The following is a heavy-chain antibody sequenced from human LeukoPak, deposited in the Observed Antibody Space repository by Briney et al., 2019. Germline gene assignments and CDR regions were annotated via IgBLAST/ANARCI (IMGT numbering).Heavy chain of an antibody. CDR1: GGSFSGYY. Sequence: SETLSLTCAVYGGSFSGYYWSWLRQPPGKGLEWIGEINHSGSTNYNPSLKSRVTISVDTSKNQCSLKLSSVTAADTAVYYCARHSHGSGSYYSHWGQGTLVTVSS. CDR3: ARHSHGSGSYYSH. D-gene: IGHD3-10*01. CDR2: INHSGST. V-gene: IGHV4-34*01. J-gene: IGHJ4*02.